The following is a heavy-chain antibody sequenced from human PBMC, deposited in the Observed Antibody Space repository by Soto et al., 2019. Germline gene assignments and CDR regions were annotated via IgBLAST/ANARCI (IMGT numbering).Heavy chain of an antibody. CDR3: ARRQQWLAGYFDY. CDR1: GDSISSSGFY. D-gene: IGHD6-19*01. Sequence: SETLSLTCAVSGDSISSSGFYWGWILQPPGKGLEWIGSIYYSGSTYYDPSLKSRVTISVDTSKSQFSLKMRSVTAADTAVYYCARRQQWLAGYFDYWGQGTLVTVSS. CDR2: IYYSGST. J-gene: IGHJ4*02. V-gene: IGHV4-39*01.